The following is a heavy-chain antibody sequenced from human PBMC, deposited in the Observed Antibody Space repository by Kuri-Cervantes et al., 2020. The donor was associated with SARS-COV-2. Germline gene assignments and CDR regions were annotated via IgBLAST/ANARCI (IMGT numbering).Heavy chain of an antibody. D-gene: IGHD2-2*01. CDR2: IYYSGST. Sequence: SETLSLTCTVSGGSISSSSYYWGWIRQPPGKGLEWIGSIYYSGSTYYNPSLKSRVPISVDTSKNQFSLKLSSVTAADTAVYYCARHPPRDLMPWVDWGQGTLVTVSS. CDR1: GGSISSSSYY. V-gene: IGHV4-39*01. J-gene: IGHJ4*02. CDR3: ARHPPRDLMPWVD.